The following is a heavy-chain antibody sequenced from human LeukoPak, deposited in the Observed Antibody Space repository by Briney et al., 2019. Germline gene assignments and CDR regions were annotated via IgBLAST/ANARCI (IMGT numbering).Heavy chain of an antibody. D-gene: IGHD5-18*01. CDR1: GGSISSDSYY. CDR3: ARGGYSYGYVSDY. V-gene: IGHV4-61*10. Sequence: PSETLSLTCTVSGGSISSDSYYWSWIRQPAGKGLEWIGEINHSGSTNYNPSLKSRVTISVDTSKNQFSLKLSSVTAADTAVYYCARGGYSYGYVSDYWGQGTLVTVSS. CDR2: INHSGST. J-gene: IGHJ4*02.